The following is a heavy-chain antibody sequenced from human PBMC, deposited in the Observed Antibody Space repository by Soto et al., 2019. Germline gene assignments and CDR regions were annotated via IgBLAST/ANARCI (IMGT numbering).Heavy chain of an antibody. CDR1: GFTFSDYY. V-gene: IGHV3-11*01. Sequence: SCAAPGFTFSDYYMSWIRQAPGKGLEWVSYISSSDNTIYYADSVKGRFTISRDNAKNSLYLQMNSLRAEDTAVYYCAGPPGARGFDPWGQGTLVTVSS. CDR2: ISSSDNTI. CDR3: AGPPGARGFDP. J-gene: IGHJ5*02.